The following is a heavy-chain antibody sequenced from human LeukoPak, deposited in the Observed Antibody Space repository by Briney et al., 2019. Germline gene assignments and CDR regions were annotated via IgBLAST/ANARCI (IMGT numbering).Heavy chain of an antibody. V-gene: IGHV4-59*12. CDR3: VRRNTRYYFDY. J-gene: IGHJ4*02. CDR2: IYYTGST. CDR1: AGSINNYY. Sequence: KPSETLSLTCIVSAGSINNYYWNWIRQHPGKGLEWVGYIYYTGSTNYNPSLESRVTISLDTSKNQFSLKLSSVTAADTAVYYCVRRNTRYYFDYWGQGTLVTVSS. D-gene: IGHD1-14*01.